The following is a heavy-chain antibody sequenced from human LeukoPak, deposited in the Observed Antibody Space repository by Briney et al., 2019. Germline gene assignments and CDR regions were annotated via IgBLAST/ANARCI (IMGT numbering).Heavy chain of an antibody. D-gene: IGHD4-17*01. CDR2: ISYDGSNK. J-gene: IGHJ4*02. CDR1: GFTFSSYA. CDR3: AKYYGDYS. V-gene: IGHV3-30-3*01. Sequence: QPGGSLRLSCAASGFTFSSYAMHWVRQAPGKGLEWVAVISYDGSNKYYADSVKGRFTISRDNSKNTLYLQMNSLRAEDTAVYYCAKYYGDYSWGQGTLVTVSS.